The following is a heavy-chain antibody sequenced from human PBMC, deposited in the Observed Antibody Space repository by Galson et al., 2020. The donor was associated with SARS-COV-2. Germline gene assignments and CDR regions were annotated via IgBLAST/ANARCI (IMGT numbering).Heavy chain of an antibody. D-gene: IGHD4-4*01. CDR2: IYPGDSDT. CDR1: GYSFTSYW. CDR3: ARGHDYSNYTSAFDY. V-gene: IGHV5-51*01. J-gene: IGHJ4*02. Sequence: GESLKISCKGSGYSFTSYWIGWVRQMPGKGLEWMGIIYPGDSDTRYSPSFQGQVTISADKSISTAYLQWSSLKASDTAMYYCARGHDYSNYTSAFDYWGQGTLVTVSS.